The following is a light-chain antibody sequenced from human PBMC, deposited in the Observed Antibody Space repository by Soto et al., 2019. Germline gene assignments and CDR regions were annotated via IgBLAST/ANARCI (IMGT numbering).Light chain of an antibody. CDR1: SSDVGAYNS. V-gene: IGLV2-14*01. CDR3: SSYTSSDSYV. J-gene: IGLJ1*01. Sequence: HSALTQPASVSGSTALSIAISCTRTSSDVGAYNSVSWYQQYPGKAPKLMIHDVSNRPSGVSDRFSGSKSGNTASLTISGLQAEDEADYYCSSYTSSDSYVFGSGTKVTVL. CDR2: DVS.